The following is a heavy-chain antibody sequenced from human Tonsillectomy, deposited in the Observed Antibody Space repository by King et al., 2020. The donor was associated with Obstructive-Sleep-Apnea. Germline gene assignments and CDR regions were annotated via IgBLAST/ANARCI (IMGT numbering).Heavy chain of an antibody. J-gene: IGHJ4*02. CDR1: GYTFTSYD. CDR2: MNPNSGNT. Sequence: VQLVESGAEVKKPGASVKGSFKASGYTFTSYDINWVRQATGQGLECMGWMNPNSGNTGYSQKFQGRVTKTRNTSIRTAYMELSSLRSEDTAVYYCARRGKWLRPFDYWGQGTLVTVSS. V-gene: IGHV1-8*01. CDR3: ARRGKWLRPFDY. D-gene: IGHD5-12*01.